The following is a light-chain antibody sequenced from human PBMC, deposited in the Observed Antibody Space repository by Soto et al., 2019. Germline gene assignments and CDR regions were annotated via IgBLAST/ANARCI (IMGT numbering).Light chain of an antibody. CDR2: AAS. V-gene: IGKV1-9*01. CDR3: QHPKWA. Sequence: IPLTQSPSSLSASVGDRVTITCRASQDISGYVAWYQQRPGRAPQLLIYAASASQTGVPSRFSGSGSGTDFTLTITSLQPEDFGTYYCQHPKWAFGQGTTVEI. CDR1: QDISGY. J-gene: IGKJ1*01.